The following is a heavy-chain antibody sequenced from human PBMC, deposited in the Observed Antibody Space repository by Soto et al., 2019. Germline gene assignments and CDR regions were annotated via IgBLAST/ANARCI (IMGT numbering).Heavy chain of an antibody. J-gene: IGHJ4*02. CDR1: GFTFSNSA. CDR3: AKVDAYSYRTDH. D-gene: IGHD3-16*02. CDR2: IGRTNNT. Sequence: GGSLRLSFASPGFTFSNSAMTWLRQALGKWPEWVSSIGRTNNTHYAVSVKGRFAISRDNSQNTLYLQMNSLTAEGTAVYFCAKVDAYSYRTDHWGQGTLVTVSS. V-gene: IGHV3-23*01.